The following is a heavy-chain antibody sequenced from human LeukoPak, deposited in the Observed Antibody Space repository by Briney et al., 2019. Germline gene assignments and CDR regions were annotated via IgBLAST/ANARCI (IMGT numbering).Heavy chain of an antibody. J-gene: IGHJ4*02. CDR3: ATDLHRDGVNWPYFDT. CDR1: GFTFSSYS. Sequence: PGGSLRLSCAASGFTFSSYSMNRVRQAPGKGLEWVSSISSSSSYIYYADSVKGRFTISRDNAKNSLYLQMNSLRAEDTAVYYCATDLHRDGVNWPYFDTGAREPWSPSPQ. V-gene: IGHV3-21*01. D-gene: IGHD5-24*01. CDR2: ISSSSSYI.